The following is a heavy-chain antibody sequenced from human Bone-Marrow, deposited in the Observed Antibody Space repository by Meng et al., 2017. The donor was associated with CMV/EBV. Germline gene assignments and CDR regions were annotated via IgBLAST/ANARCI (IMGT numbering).Heavy chain of an antibody. D-gene: IGHD6-6*01. V-gene: IGHV1-69*05. Sequence: SVKVSCKASGGTFSSYAISWVRQAPGQGLEWMGGIIPIFGTANYAQKFQGRVTITTDESTSTAYMELSNLGSEDTAVYYCASSSQGGNWFDPWGQGTLVTVS. CDR3: ASSSQGGNWFDP. CDR1: GGTFSSYA. CDR2: IIPIFGTA. J-gene: IGHJ5*02.